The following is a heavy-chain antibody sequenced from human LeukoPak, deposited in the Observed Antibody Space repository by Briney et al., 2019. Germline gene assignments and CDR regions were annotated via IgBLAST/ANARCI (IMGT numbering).Heavy chain of an antibody. CDR2: VNHSGST. Sequence: SETLSLTCAVYGGSFSGYYWSWIRQPPGKGLEWIGEVNHSGSTNYNPSLKSRVTISVDTSKNQFSLKLSSVTAADTAVYYCARGGGSSGWVDYWGQGTLVTVSS. J-gene: IGHJ4*02. D-gene: IGHD6-19*01. V-gene: IGHV4-34*01. CDR1: GGSFSGYY. CDR3: ARGGGSSGWVDY.